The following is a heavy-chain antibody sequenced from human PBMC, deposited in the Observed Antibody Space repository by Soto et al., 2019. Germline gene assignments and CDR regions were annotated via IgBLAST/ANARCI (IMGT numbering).Heavy chain of an antibody. V-gene: IGHV1-18*01. CDR1: VYTFTNFD. D-gene: IGHD7-27*01. Sequence: QVQLAQSGAEVKKPGASVKVSFKTSVYTFTNFDLSWVRQAPGQGIERMGWISAYNGNTIYTENFQGRVTMTTDTSTSTANMERRSMRSDDTAVYYCARVGTPIDYCGQETLVTVSS. CDR2: ISAYNGNT. J-gene: IGHJ4*02. CDR3: ARVGTPIDY.